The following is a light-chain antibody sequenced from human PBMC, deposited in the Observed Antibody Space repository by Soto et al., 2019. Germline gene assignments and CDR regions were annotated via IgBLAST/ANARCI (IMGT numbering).Light chain of an antibody. CDR2: AVS. CDR3: QQTDSVPANT. V-gene: IGKV1-33*01. J-gene: IGKJ2*01. Sequence: DIQMTQSPSSLSASVGDRVTITCQASQDIFNYLNWYQQKPGKAPKVLIYAVSNLETGVPSRFGGSGSGTDFTLTITSLQPEDFATYYCQQTDSVPANTFGRGTKLEIK. CDR1: QDIFNY.